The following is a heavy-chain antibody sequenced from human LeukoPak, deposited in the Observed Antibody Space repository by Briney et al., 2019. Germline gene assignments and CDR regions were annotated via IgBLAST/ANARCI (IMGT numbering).Heavy chain of an antibody. CDR2: MNPNSGNT. V-gene: IGHV1-8*01. J-gene: IGHJ4*02. CDR1: GYTFTSYD. D-gene: IGHD6-13*01. Sequence: ASVKVSCKASGYTFTSYDINWVRQATGQGLEWMGWMNPNSGNTGYAQKFQGRVTMTRSTSISTAYMELSSLRSEDTAVYYCARGRRGTHSSSWYPNYWGQGTLVTVSS. CDR3: ARGRRGTHSSSWYPNY.